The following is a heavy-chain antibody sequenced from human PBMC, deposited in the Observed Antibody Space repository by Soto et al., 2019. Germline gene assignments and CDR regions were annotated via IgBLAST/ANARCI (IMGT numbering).Heavy chain of an antibody. V-gene: IGHV5-10-1*01. CDR3: AKDPPGSWAHS. CDR1: GYSFAGYW. D-gene: IGHD1-26*01. CDR2: IDPSDSQT. Sequence: PGESLKISCKGSGYSFAGYWITWVRQKPGKGLEWMGRIDPSDSQTYYSPSFRGHVTISVTKSITTVYLQMNSLRADDTAMYLCAKDPPGSWAHSWGQGTLVTVSS. J-gene: IGHJ4*02.